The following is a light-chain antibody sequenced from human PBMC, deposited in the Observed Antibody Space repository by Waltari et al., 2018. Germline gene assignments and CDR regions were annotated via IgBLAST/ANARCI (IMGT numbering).Light chain of an antibody. Sequence: YELTQPPSVSVSPGQTASITCSGDKLGERYICWYQQKPGQSPVLVMYQDLERPSGIPERCSGSKSGNTATLTISGTQAMDEADYYCLAWDSDMSSFGGGTKLTVL. CDR2: QDL. V-gene: IGLV3-1*01. CDR1: KLGERY. CDR3: LAWDSDMSS. J-gene: IGLJ2*01.